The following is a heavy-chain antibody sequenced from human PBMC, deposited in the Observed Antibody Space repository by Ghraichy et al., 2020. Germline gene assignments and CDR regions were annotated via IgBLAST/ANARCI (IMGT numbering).Heavy chain of an antibody. CDR2: IYYSGST. Sequence: SETLSLTCAGSGSSVGNTYGLWSRMRPSNGLEWIGKIYYSGSTNYNPSLKSRVTISVDTSKNQFSLKLSSVTAADTAGYYCARGDYEDNFDYWCQGTLVT. CDR1: GSSVGNTY. CDR3: ARGDYEDNFDY. V-gene: IGHV4-59*02. J-gene: IGHJ4*02. D-gene: IGHD4-17*01.